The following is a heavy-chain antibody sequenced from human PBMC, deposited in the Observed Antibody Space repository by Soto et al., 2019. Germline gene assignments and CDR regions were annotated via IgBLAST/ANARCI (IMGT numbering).Heavy chain of an antibody. J-gene: IGHJ4*02. D-gene: IGHD3-16*02. CDR2: IYYSGST. CDR1: GGSISSYY. V-gene: IGHV4-59*08. CDR3: ARGAPIRGYVWGSYRYTFDY. Sequence: SETLSLTCTVSGGSISSYYWSWIRQPPGKGLEWIGYIYYSGSTNYNPSLKSRVTISVDTSKNQFSLKLSSVTAADTVVYYCARGAPIRGYVWGSYRYTFDYWGQGTLVTVSS.